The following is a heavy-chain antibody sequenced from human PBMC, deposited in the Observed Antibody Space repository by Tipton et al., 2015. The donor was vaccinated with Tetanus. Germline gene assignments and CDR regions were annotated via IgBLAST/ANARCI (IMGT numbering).Heavy chain of an antibody. J-gene: IGHJ4*02. CDR1: GGSFSGNY. CDR2: IYQTDST. V-gene: IGHV4-34*01. Sequence: TLSLTCGVSGGSFSGNYWSWIRQPPGKGLEWLGYIYQTDSTYYNPSVRSRLTLSLRRSKNQVSLKLSSVTAADTAVYYCVRGRGLGAYSFGFEYWGQGALVTVSS. D-gene: IGHD3-16*01. CDR3: VRGRGLGAYSFGFEY.